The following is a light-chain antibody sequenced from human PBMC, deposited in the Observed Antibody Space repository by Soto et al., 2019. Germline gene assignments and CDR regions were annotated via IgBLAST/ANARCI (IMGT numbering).Light chain of an antibody. CDR3: QQYGSSPRT. Sequence: EIVLTQSPGTLSLSPGERATLSCRASQSVSSSYLAWYQQKPGQAPRLLIYGASSRATGIPDRFSGSGSGTDFTLNISRLEPEDFAVYSCQQYGSSPRTFGQGTKVEIK. J-gene: IGKJ1*01. CDR2: GAS. V-gene: IGKV3-20*01. CDR1: QSVSSSY.